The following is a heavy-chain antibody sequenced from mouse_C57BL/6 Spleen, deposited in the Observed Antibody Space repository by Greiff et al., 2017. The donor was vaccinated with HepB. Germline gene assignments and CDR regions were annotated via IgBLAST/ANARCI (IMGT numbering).Heavy chain of an antibody. CDR3: ARRGDDGYYGYFDY. Sequence: EVQLQQSGPELVKPGASVKISCKASGYSFTGYYMNWVKQSPEKSLEWIGEINPSTGGTTYNQKFKAKATLTVDKSSSTAYMQLKSLTSEDSAVYYCARRGDDGYYGYFDYWGQGTTLTVSS. CDR1: GYSFTGYY. CDR2: INPSTGGT. V-gene: IGHV1-42*01. J-gene: IGHJ2*01. D-gene: IGHD2-3*01.